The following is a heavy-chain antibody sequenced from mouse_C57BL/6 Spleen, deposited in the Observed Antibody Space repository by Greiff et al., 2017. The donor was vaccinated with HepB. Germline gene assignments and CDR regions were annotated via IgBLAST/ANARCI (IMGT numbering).Heavy chain of an antibody. Sequence: VQLQQSGAELVKPGASVKISCKASGYAFSSYWMNWVKQRPGKGLEWIGQIYPGDGDTNYNGKFKGKATLTADKSSSTAYMQLSSLTSEASAVYFCARGGVVANWYFDVWGTGTTVTVSS. D-gene: IGHD1-1*01. V-gene: IGHV1-80*01. CDR2: IYPGDGDT. CDR3: ARGGVVANWYFDV. J-gene: IGHJ1*03. CDR1: GYAFSSYW.